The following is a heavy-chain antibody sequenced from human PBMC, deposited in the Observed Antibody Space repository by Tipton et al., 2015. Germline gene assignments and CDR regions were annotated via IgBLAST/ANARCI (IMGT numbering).Heavy chain of an antibody. V-gene: IGHV4-61*01. J-gene: IGHJ4*02. D-gene: IGHD4-17*01. CDR2: IYYSGST. CDR1: GGSVSSGSYY. Sequence: TLSLTCTVAGGSVSSGSYYWSWIRQPPGKGLEWIGYIYYSGSTIYDPSLKSRVTITVDTSKNQFSLKLSSVTAADTAVYYCARVAVTSTYPFDYWGQGTLVTVSS. CDR3: ARVAVTSTYPFDY.